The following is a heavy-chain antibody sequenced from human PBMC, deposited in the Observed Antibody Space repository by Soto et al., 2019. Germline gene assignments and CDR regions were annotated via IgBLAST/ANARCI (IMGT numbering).Heavy chain of an antibody. J-gene: IGHJ6*02. Sequence: GGSLRLSXAASGFPFNNFAMHWVRQAPGKGLDWVAVISYDGSNKYYADSVKGRFTISRDNSKNTVYVQMNSLRDDDTAVYYCAGGPIYGSGGDFGGYYYGMDVWGQGTTVTVSS. CDR2: ISYDGSNK. V-gene: IGHV3-30-3*01. CDR3: AGGPIYGSGGDFGGYYYGMDV. D-gene: IGHD3-10*01. CDR1: GFPFNNFA.